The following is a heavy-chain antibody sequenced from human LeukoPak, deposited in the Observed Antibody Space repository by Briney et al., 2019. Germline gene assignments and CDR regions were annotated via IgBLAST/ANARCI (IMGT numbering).Heavy chain of an antibody. V-gene: IGHV3-23*01. CDR2: ISGSGGST. Sequence: GGSLRLSCAASGFTFSSYAMSWVRQAPGKGLEWVSAISGSGGSTYYADSVKGRFTISRDNSKNTLYLQMNSLKTEDTAVYYCTTLKTLGLLDYWGQGTLVTVSS. J-gene: IGHJ4*02. CDR3: TTLKTLGLLDY. CDR1: GFTFSSYA. D-gene: IGHD5/OR15-5a*01.